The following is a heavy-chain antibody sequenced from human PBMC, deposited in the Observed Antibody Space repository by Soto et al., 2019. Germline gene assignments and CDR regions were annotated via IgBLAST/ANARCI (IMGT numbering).Heavy chain of an antibody. Sequence: QLQLQESGPGLVKPSETLSLTCSVSGDSINSDNYNWVWIRQPPGQGLEWIGSIYYRGNTYYNPSLKPRVTISLDKSKGQFSLKLNSVTAADSAVYFCARLEGLATISYYFDYWGQGTLVTVS. CDR3: ARLEGLATISYYFDY. D-gene: IGHD3-9*01. CDR1: GDSINSDNYN. J-gene: IGHJ4*02. CDR2: IYYRGNT. V-gene: IGHV4-39*01.